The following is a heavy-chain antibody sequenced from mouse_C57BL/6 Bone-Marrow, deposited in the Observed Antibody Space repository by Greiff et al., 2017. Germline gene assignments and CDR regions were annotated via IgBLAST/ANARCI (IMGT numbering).Heavy chain of an antibody. CDR3: SRQVTTVLATKYFDV. CDR1: GFTFSSYT. J-gene: IGHJ1*03. CDR2: ISGGGGNT. Sequence: DVKLVESGGGLVKPGGSLKLSCAASGFTFSSYTMSWVRQTPEKRLQWVAAISGGGGNTYYPDSVKGRFTISRDNDKNILYLQMSSRKSEDTALYYCSRQVTTVLATKYFDVWGTGTTVTVSS. D-gene: IGHD1-1*01. V-gene: IGHV5-9*01.